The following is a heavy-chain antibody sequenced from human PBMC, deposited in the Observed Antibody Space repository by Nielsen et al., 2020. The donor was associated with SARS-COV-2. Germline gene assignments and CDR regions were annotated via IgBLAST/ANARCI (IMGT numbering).Heavy chain of an antibody. J-gene: IGHJ5*02. CDR1: GGSISSGGYY. V-gene: IGHV4-61*08. Sequence: SETLSLTCTVSGGSISSGGYYWSWIRQPPGKGLEWIGYVHHSGSTYYNPSLKSRVSISLDTSKNQFSLKLSSVTAADTAVYYCARPGCTNGVCYTNWFDPWGQGTLVTVSS. D-gene: IGHD2-8*01. CDR3: ARPGCTNGVCYTNWFDP. CDR2: VHHSGST.